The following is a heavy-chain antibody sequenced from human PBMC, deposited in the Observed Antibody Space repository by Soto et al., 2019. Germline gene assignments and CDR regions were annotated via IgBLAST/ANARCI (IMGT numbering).Heavy chain of an antibody. J-gene: IGHJ5*02. CDR3: ARDRGPSSGYYPYWFDP. CDR2: IIPIFGTA. Sequence: QVQLVQSGAEVKKPGSSVKVSCKASGGTFSSYAISWVRQAPGQGLEWMGEIIPIFGTANYAQKFQGRVTITADEPTSTAYVELSSLRSEDTAVYYCARDRGPSSGYYPYWFDPWGQGTLVTVSS. CDR1: GGTFSSYA. V-gene: IGHV1-69*12. D-gene: IGHD3-22*01.